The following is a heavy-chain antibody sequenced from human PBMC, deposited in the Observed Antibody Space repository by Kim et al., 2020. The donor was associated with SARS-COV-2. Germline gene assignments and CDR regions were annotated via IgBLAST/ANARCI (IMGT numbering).Heavy chain of an antibody. Sequence: ASVKVSCKASGYTFTSYAMTWVRQAPGQGLEWMGWINTNTGNPTYAQGFTGRFVFSLDASVSTAYLQISSLKAEDTAVYYCARDAPVVVITTEGNWFDPWSLGTLLTVCS. CDR2: INTNTGNP. CDR1: GYTFTSYA. J-gene: IGHJ5*02. V-gene: IGHV7-4-1*02. D-gene: IGHD3-22*01. CDR3: ARDAPVVVITTEGNWFDP.